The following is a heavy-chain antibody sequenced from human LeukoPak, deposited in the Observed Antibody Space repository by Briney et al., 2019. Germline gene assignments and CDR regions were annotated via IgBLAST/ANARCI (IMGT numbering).Heavy chain of an antibody. D-gene: IGHD3-22*01. CDR1: GITFSSYW. V-gene: IGHV3-7*01. CDR3: ARRKYYYDSSGYYFDYYYMDV. Sequence: PGGSLRLSCAASGITFSSYWMSWVRQAPGKGLEWVANIKQDGSEKYYVDSVKGRFTISRDNAKNSLYLQMNSLRAEDTAVYYCARRKYYYDSSGYYFDYYYMDVWGKGTTVTVSS. J-gene: IGHJ6*03. CDR2: IKQDGSEK.